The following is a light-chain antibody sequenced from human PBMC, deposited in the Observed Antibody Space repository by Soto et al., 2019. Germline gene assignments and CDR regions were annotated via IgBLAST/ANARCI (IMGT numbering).Light chain of an antibody. CDR1: QSVSGH. V-gene: IGKV3-11*01. CDR2: DAS. J-gene: IGKJ2*01. CDR3: QQRSSWPMYT. Sequence: EIVLTQSPATLSLSPGERATLSCRASQSVSGHLAWYQQKPGQAPRLLIYDASNRATGVPARFSVSGSGTDFTLTISSLEPEDFAVYYCQQRSSWPMYTFGQGTKLEFE.